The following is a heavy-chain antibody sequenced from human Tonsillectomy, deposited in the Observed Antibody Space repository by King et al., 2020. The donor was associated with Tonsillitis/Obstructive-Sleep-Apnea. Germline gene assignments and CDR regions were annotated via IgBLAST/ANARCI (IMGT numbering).Heavy chain of an antibody. V-gene: IGHV4-34*01. CDR2: INHSVST. CDR3: TRGITIFGVVSDYYMDF. Sequence: VQLQQWGTGLLKPSETLSLTCAVYGGSFSGFYWSWIRQPPGKGLAWVGEINHSVSTNYKPSLKSRVSISLDTSKNQFALKLTSVTAADTAVYYCTRGITIFGVVSDYYMDFWGKGTTVTVSS. J-gene: IGHJ6*03. CDR1: GGSFSGFY. D-gene: IGHD3-3*01.